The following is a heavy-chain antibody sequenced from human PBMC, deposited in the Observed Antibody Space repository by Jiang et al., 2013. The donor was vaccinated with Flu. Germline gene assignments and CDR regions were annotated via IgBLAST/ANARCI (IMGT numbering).Heavy chain of an antibody. D-gene: IGHD3-10*01. J-gene: IGHJ4*02. CDR3: AKDLTGTMVRGSHDY. CDR2: IRYDGSNK. Sequence: QLLESGGGVVQPGGSLRLSCAASGFTFSSYGMHWVRQAPGKGLEWVAFIRYDGSNKYYADSVKGRFTISRDNSKNTLYLQMNSLRAEDTAVYYCAKDLTGTMVRGSHDYWGQGTLVTVSS. CDR1: GFTFSSYG. V-gene: IGHV3-30*02.